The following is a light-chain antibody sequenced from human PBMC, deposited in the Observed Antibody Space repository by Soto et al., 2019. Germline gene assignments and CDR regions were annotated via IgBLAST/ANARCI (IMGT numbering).Light chain of an antibody. V-gene: IGKV3D-20*02. CDR1: QGVSSDD. Sequence: EVVLTQSPDILSLSPGETATLSCRASQGVSSDDLAWYQQKLGQAPRLLIRGTSIRATGFSDRFSGSESETDFETHFTLTISSLEPGDFAVYYCQQRTNWPITFGQGTRLEIK. J-gene: IGKJ5*01. CDR2: GTS. CDR3: QQRTNWPIT.